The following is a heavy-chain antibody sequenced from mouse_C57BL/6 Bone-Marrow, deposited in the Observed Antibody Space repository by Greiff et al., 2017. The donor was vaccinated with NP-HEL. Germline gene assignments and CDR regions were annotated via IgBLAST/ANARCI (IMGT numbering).Heavy chain of an antibody. CDR2: IDPSDSYT. D-gene: IGHD2-2*01. CDR3: ALYGYPAWFAY. V-gene: IGHV1-59*01. Sequence: VQLQQPGAELVRPGTSVKLSCKASGYTFTSYWMHWVKQRPGQGLEWIGVIDPSDSYTNYNQKFKGKATLTVDTSSSTAYMQLSSLTSEDSAVYYCALYGYPAWFAYWGQGTLVTVSA. J-gene: IGHJ3*01. CDR1: GYTFTSYW.